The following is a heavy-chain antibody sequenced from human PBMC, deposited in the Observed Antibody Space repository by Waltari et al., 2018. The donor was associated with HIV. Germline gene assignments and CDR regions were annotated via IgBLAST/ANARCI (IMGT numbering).Heavy chain of an antibody. J-gene: IGHJ4*02. CDR1: GYTFTGYY. D-gene: IGHD2-15*01. Sequence: QVQLVQSGAEVKKPGASVKISCKASGYTFTGYYMHWVRQAPGQGLEWMGWINPDNGGTKDAKKFQGRVTMTRDTSISTAYMRLSRLRSDDTAVYYCARDICNGGSCYSYYFDYWGQGTLVTVSS. CDR2: INPDNGGT. V-gene: IGHV1-2*02. CDR3: ARDICNGGSCYSYYFDY.